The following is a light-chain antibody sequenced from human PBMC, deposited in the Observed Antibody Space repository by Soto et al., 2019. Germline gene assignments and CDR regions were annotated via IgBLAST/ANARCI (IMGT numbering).Light chain of an antibody. CDR1: QDIGGR. CDR2: AAS. Sequence: DIPMTESVSSVSASVCRTINIICRASQDIGGRLAWFQQKPGKAPQYLIQAASSLQSGIPSRFSGSGSGTEFILTINNLQPEDFASYFCLQVYSFPRTFGLGTKVDIK. J-gene: IGKJ1*01. CDR3: LQVYSFPRT. V-gene: IGKV1-12*01.